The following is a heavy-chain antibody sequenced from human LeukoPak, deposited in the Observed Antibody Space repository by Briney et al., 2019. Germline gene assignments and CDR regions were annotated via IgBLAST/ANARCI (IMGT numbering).Heavy chain of an antibody. CDR3: GRDPNEAAIPIDY. Sequence: GASVKVSCKASGYTFAAYYIHWVRQAPGQGLEWMGWVYPNSGGTKYAQKFQGRVTVTRDTSISTVYMELSRLTSDDTAVYYCGRDPNEAAIPIDYWGQGTLVTVSS. CDR2: VYPNSGGT. J-gene: IGHJ4*02. D-gene: IGHD2-21*01. CDR1: GYTFAAYY. V-gene: IGHV1-2*02.